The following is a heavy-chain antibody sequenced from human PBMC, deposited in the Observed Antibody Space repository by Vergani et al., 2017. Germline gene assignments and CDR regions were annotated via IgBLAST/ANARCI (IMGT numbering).Heavy chain of an antibody. Sequence: EVQLLESGGGLVQPGGSLRLSCAASGFTFSSYAMSWVRQAPGKGLEWVSAISGSGGSTYYADSVKGRFTISRDNSKNTLYLQMNSLRAEDTAVYYCAKDACGCDCSYWYFDLWGRGTLVTVSS. V-gene: IGHV3-23*01. CDR3: AKDACGCDCSYWYFDL. J-gene: IGHJ2*01. D-gene: IGHD2-21*01. CDR2: ISGSGGST. CDR1: GFTFSSYA.